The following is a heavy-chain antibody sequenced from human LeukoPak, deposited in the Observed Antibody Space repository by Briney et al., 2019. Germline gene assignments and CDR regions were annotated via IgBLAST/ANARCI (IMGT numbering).Heavy chain of an antibody. CDR2: ISSNGGST. Sequence: GGSLRLSCAASGFTFSSYAMHWVRQAPGKGLEYVSAISSNGGSTYYANSVKGRFTISRDNSKNTLYLQMGSLRAEDMAVYYCAKDGFDYYDSSGYYYFNYWGQGALVTVSS. J-gene: IGHJ4*02. V-gene: IGHV3-64*01. D-gene: IGHD3-22*01. CDR3: AKDGFDYYDSSGYYYFNY. CDR1: GFTFSSYA.